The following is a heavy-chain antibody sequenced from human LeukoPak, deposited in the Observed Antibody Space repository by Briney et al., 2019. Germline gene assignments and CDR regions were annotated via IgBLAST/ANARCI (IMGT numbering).Heavy chain of an antibody. CDR1: GFTFSSYG. Sequence: PGGSLRLSCAASGFTFSSYGMHWVRPAPGKGLEWVAFIRYDGSNKYYADSVKGRFTISRDNSKNTLYLHVNSLRPEDTAVYYCARGRPLGANFWVYWGQGTLVTVSS. CDR2: IRYDGSNK. D-gene: IGHD3-16*01. V-gene: IGHV3-30*02. CDR3: ARGRPLGANFWVY. J-gene: IGHJ4*02.